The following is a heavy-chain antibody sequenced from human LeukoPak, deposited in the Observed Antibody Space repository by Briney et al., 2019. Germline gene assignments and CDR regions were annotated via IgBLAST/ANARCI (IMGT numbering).Heavy chain of an antibody. CDR1: GFPFDTYP. J-gene: IGHJ3*02. CDR2: ISSSNSFK. V-gene: IGHV3-21*01. D-gene: IGHD6-19*01. Sequence: GGSLRLSCAASGFPFDTYPMNWLRQAPGKGLEWVASISSSNSFKNYADSVKGRFTISRDNAQNSLYLQMSSLRAEDTGLYYCATMGEQWLLKDIWGQGTMVSVSS. CDR3: ATMGEQWLLKDI.